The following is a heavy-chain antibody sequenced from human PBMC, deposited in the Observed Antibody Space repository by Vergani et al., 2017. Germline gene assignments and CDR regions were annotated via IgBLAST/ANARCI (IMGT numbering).Heavy chain of an antibody. CDR1: GCSINSHNYY. CDR2: IHNSGST. D-gene: IGHD2-15*01. J-gene: IGHJ4*02. Sequence: QVQLQESGPGLVKPSQTLSLTCTASGCSINSHNYYWSWIRQPAGKGLEWIGRIHNSGSTNYNPALKSRVTMSDDTSKNQFPLTLTSATAEDTAVYFCARGSCLGGSCYKSVFDYWVEGFLVTVSS. V-gene: IGHV4-61*02. CDR3: ARGSCLGGSCYKSVFDY.